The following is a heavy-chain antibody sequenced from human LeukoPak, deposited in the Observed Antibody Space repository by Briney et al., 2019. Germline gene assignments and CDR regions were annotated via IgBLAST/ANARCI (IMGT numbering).Heavy chain of an antibody. J-gene: IGHJ4*01. Sequence: GGSLRLSCAASGFSFSTYYMSWVRQAPGKGLEWISVLFSGGDTYYADSVKDRFGVSRDRSSETLFLQMNSLRVDDTGVYYCARQGFGSGFDYWGHGTTVTVSS. V-gene: IGHV3-66*04. CDR2: LFSGGDT. CDR3: ARQGFGSGFDY. D-gene: IGHD5-18*01. CDR1: GFSFSTYY.